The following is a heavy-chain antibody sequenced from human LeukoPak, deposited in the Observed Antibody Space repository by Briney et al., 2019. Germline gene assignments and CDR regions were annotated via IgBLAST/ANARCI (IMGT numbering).Heavy chain of an antibody. D-gene: IGHD2-15*01. CDR3: TKDVCRSGGTCYHSRPYFDC. Sequence: GGSLRLSCAASGFTFSSYAMSWVRQAPGKGLEWVSGISGSGGSTYYADSVKGRFTISRDNAKNTLYLQMNSLRAEDTAVYYCTKDVCRSGGTCYHSRPYFDCWGQGTLVTVSS. J-gene: IGHJ4*02. V-gene: IGHV3-23*01. CDR1: GFTFSSYA. CDR2: ISGSGGST.